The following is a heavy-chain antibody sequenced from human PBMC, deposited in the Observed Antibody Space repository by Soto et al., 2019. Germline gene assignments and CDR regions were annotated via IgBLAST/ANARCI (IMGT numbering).Heavy chain of an antibody. CDR3: ARAHELGIFDY. CDR1: GGSIGSGDYY. Sequence: QVQLQESGPGLVKPSQTLFLTCTVSGGSIGSGDYYWSWIRQPPGKGLEWIGNIYYRGSTYYNPSLKSRVTISADTSKNQCSRKLSTVTAADTAVYYCARAHELGIFDYWGQGTLVTVSS. J-gene: IGHJ4*02. CDR2: IYYRGST. V-gene: IGHV4-30-4*08. D-gene: IGHD7-27*01.